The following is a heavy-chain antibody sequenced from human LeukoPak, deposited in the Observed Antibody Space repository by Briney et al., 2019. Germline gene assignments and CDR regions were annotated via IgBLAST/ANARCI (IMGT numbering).Heavy chain of an antibody. CDR2: ISPDGSTT. J-gene: IGHJ4*02. D-gene: IGHD1-1*01. V-gene: IGHV3-74*01. Sequence: GGSLRLSCVASRFTFSNYWMHWVRQAPGKGLVWVSYISPDGSTTRYADSVKGRFTISRDNAKNTLYLQMNSLRVEDTAVYFCASAWSYWGQGALVTVS. CDR1: RFTFSNYW. CDR3: ASAWSY.